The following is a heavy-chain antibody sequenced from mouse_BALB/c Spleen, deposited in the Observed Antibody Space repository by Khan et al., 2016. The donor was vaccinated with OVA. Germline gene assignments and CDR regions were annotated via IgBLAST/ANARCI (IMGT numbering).Heavy chain of an antibody. V-gene: IGHV5-6*01. Sequence: EVELVESGGDLVKPGGSLKLSCAASGFTFSTYGMSWVRQSPDKRLEWVATISSGGSYTYYPDNVKGRFIISRDTAKNTLYQQMSSLKSEDTAMYYCARLAYYYNSEGFAYWGQGTLVTVSA. CDR3: ARLAYYYNSEGFAY. D-gene: IGHD1-1*01. J-gene: IGHJ3*01. CDR2: ISSGGSYT. CDR1: GFTFSTYG.